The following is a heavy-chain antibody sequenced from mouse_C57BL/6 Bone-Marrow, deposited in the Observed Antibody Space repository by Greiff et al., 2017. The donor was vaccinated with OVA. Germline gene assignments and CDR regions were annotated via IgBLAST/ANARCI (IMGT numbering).Heavy chain of an antibody. CDR1: GYTFTSYW. Sequence: VQLQQPGAELVKPGASVKLSCKASGYTFTSYWMHWVKQRPGQGLEWIGMIHPNSGSTNYNEKFKSKATLTVDKSSSASYMQLSSLTSGDSAVYYCARCSSYSYWYFDVWGTGTTVTVSS. V-gene: IGHV1-64*01. CDR3: ARCSSYSYWYFDV. D-gene: IGHD1-1*01. CDR2: IHPNSGST. J-gene: IGHJ1*03.